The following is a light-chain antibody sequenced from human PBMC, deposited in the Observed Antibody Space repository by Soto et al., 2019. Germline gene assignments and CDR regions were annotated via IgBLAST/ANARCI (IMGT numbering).Light chain of an antibody. Sequence: QSALTQPASVSGSPGQSITISCTGTSSDVGAYNYVSWYRQHPGKAPKLIIHDVSNRPSGVSNRFSASKSGNTASLTISGLQAEDEADYYCSSHASSTVVFGGGTKVTVL. CDR3: SSHASSTVV. CDR2: DVS. J-gene: IGLJ2*01. CDR1: SSDVGAYNY. V-gene: IGLV2-14*01.